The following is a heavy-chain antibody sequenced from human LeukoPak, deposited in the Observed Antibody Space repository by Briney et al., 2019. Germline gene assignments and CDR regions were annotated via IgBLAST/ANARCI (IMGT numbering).Heavy chain of an antibody. V-gene: IGHV1-3*01. CDR3: ANPRYDSSGYYYVD. Sequence: WASVTVSFMASGYTFIDYTMHWLRQAPGQRLDWMGWINGGSGNTKYSPEFQGGVTITRDTSASTGYMELSSLRSEDTAVYYCANPRYDSSGYYYVDWGQGTLVTVSS. D-gene: IGHD3-22*01. CDR1: GYTFIDYT. J-gene: IGHJ4*02. CDR2: INGGSGNT.